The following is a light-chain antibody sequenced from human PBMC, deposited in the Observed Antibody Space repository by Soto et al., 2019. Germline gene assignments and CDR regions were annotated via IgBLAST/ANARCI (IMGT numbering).Light chain of an antibody. V-gene: IGKV3-20*01. J-gene: IGKJ1*01. CDR3: QQYGSSPPWT. CDR1: QSVSSSY. CDR2: GVS. Sequence: EIVLTQSPDTLSLSPGERATLSCRASQSVSSSYLAWYQQKPGQAPRLLIYGVSTRATGIPDRFSGSGSGTDFTLTISRLEPEDFAVYYCQQYGSSPPWTFGQGTKLEIK.